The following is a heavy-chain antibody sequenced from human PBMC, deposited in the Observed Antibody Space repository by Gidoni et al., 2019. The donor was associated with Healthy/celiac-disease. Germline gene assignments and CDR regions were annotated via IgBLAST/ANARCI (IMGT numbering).Heavy chain of an antibody. CDR2: IWYDGSNK. V-gene: IGHV3-33*01. J-gene: IGHJ4*02. D-gene: IGHD2-15*01. CDR1: GFTFSSYG. CDR3: ARDKGGSIDY. Sequence: QVQLVESGGGVVQPGRSRRLSCAASGFTFSSYGMHWVRQAPGKGLEWVAVIWYDGSNKYYADSVKGRFTISRDNSKNTLYLQMNSLRAEDTAVYYCARDKGGSIDYWGQGTLVTVSS.